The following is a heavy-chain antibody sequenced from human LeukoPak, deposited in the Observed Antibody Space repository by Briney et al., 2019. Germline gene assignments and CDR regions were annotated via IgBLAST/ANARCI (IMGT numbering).Heavy chain of an antibody. CDR3: ARLGNSGYYFDY. CDR2: IYSGGRT. J-gene: IGHJ4*02. Sequence: PGGSLRLSCAASGFTVSSNYMSWVRQAPGKGLEWVSVIYSGGRTYYADSVKGRFTISRDNSKNTLYLQMNSLRVEDTAVYYCARLGNSGYYFDYWGQGTLVTVSS. V-gene: IGHV3-53*01. D-gene: IGHD4-23*01. CDR1: GFTVSSNY.